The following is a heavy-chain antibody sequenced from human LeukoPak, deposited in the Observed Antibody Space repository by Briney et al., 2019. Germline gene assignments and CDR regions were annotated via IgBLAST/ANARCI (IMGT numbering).Heavy chain of an antibody. J-gene: IGHJ4*02. CDR2: INHSGST. D-gene: IGHD2-8*01. V-gene: IGHV4-34*01. CDR3: AGTSVDCTNGVCGAIDY. CDR1: GVSFSGYY. Sequence: PSETLSLTCAVYGVSFSGYYWSWIRQPPGKGLEWIGEINHSGSTNYNPSLKSRVAISVDTSKNQFSLKLSSVTAADTAVYYCAGTSVDCTNGVCGAIDYWGQGTLVAVSS.